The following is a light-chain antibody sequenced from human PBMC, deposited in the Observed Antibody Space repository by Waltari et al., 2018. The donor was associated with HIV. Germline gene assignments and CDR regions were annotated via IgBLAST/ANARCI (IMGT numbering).Light chain of an antibody. CDR1: SSDVGAYNY. CDR2: DVT. J-gene: IGLJ3*02. CDR3: SSYTSSHTLV. V-gene: IGLV2-14*03. Sequence: QSALTQPASVSGSPGQSITISCTGTSSDVGAYNYVSCYQQHPGKAPKLMIYDVTDRPSGVSNRFSGSKSGNTASLTISGLQAEDEADYYCSSYTSSHTLVFGGGTKLTVL.